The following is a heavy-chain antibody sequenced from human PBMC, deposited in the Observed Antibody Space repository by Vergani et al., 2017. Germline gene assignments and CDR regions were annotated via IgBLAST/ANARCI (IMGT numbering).Heavy chain of an antibody. Sequence: VQLVETGGGVVQPGGSLRLSCAASGFTFSSYAMSWVRQAPGKGLEWVSAISGSGGSTYYADSVKGRFTISRDNSKNTLYLQMNSLRAEDTAVYYCAKRGSGVVNGEDVWGKGTTVTVSS. V-gene: IGHV3-23*04. CDR3: AKRGSGVVNGEDV. CDR1: GFTFSSYA. J-gene: IGHJ6*04. D-gene: IGHD3-3*01. CDR2: ISGSGGST.